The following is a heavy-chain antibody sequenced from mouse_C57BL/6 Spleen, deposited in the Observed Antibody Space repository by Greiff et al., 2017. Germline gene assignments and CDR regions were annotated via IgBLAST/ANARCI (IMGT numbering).Heavy chain of an antibody. J-gene: IGHJ1*03. CDR3: ARQWDDGGYWYFDV. D-gene: IGHD4-1*01. Sequence: EVQLQQSGPVLVKPGASVKMSCKASGYTFTDYYMNWVKQSHGKSLEWIGVINPYNGGTSYNQKFKGTATLTVDKSSSTAYMELNSLTSEDSAVYYCARQWDDGGYWYFDVWGTGTTVTVSS. CDR2: INPYNGGT. V-gene: IGHV1-19*01. CDR1: GYTFTDYY.